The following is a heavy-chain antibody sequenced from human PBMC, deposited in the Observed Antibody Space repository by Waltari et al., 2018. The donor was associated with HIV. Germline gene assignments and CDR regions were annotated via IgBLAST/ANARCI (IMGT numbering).Heavy chain of an antibody. V-gene: IGHV2-26*01. CDR2: IFSNDEK. CDR3: ARITGFTISHEGGWFDP. CDR1: GFSLSNARMG. D-gene: IGHD3-3*01. Sequence: QVTLKESGPVLVKPTETLTLTCTVSGFSLSNARMGVSWIRQPPGKALEWLAHIFSNDEKSYSTSLKSRLTISKDTSKSQVVLTMTNMDPVDTATYYCARITGFTISHEGGWFDPWGQGTLVTVSS. J-gene: IGHJ5*02.